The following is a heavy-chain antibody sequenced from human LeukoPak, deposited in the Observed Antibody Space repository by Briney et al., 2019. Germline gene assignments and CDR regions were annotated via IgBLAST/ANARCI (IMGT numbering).Heavy chain of an antibody. Sequence: KASETLSLTCTVSGGSFSSSIYYWAWIRQPPGKGLEWIGSFHNSGTTYYNASLKSRVTISADTSKIQFSLKLSSVTAADTAVYYCASQLQLVPRTWGQGTLVTVSS. J-gene: IGHJ5*02. D-gene: IGHD6-6*01. CDR2: FHNSGTT. V-gene: IGHV4-39*01. CDR3: ASQLQLVPRT. CDR1: GGSFSSSIYY.